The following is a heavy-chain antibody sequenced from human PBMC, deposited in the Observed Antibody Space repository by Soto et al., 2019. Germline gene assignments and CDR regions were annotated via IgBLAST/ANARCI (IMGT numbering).Heavy chain of an antibody. V-gene: IGHV5-10-1*01. J-gene: IGHJ6*02. CDR1: GYSFTSYW. CDR2: IDPSDSYT. CDR3: ATTHITIFGVVRSYGMDG. Sequence: PGESLKISCKGSGYSFTSYWISWVRQMPGKGLEWMGRIDPSDSYTNYSPSFQGHVTISADKSISTAYLQWSSLKASDTAMYYCATTHITIFGVVRSYGMDGWSQGTTVTVSS. D-gene: IGHD3-3*01.